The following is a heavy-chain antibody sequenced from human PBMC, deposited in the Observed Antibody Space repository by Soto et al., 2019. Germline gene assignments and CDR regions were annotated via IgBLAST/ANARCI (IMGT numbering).Heavy chain of an antibody. CDR1: GYTFNIYG. CDR3: ARELSALGTIDF. Sequence: ASVKVSCKASGYTFNIYGISWVRQAPGQGLEWMGWISPYNDNKKYAQNFQGRVTMTTDTSTSTAYMELTSLRSDDTAVYYCARELSALGTIDFWGQGTLVTVSS. D-gene: IGHD1-7*01. J-gene: IGHJ4*02. V-gene: IGHV1-18*01. CDR2: ISPYNDNK.